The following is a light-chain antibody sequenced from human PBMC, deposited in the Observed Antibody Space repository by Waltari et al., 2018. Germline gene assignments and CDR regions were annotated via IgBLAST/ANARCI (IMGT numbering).Light chain of an antibody. V-gene: IGLV2-8*01. CDR2: AAS. J-gene: IGLJ2*01. CDR1: SSDIGGYPH. CDR3: SSYAGSHTVLL. Sequence: SALTQPPSASGSPGQSVTISCTGTSSDIGGYPHVSWYQQHPGEAPKLSIFAASKRSSGVPDRFSGSKAGNTASLTVSGLQADDEADYYCSSYAGSHTVLLFGGGTKLTVL.